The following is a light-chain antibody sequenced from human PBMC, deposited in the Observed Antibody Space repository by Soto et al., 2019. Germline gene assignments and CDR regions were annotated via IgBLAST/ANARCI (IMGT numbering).Light chain of an antibody. V-gene: IGKV3-11*01. CDR3: QQYANSLLT. CDR1: QSVSRN. J-gene: IGKJ4*01. Sequence: EVVLTQSPATLYLSPVERATLSCRASQSVSRNLAWYQQKPGQAPRLLIYRASTRATGIPARFSGSGSGADFSLSISSLQPEDFAVYYCQQYANSLLTFGGGTKVDIK. CDR2: RAS.